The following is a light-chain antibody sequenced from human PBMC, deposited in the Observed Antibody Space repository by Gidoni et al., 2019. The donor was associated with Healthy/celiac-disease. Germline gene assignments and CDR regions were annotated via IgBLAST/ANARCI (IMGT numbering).Light chain of an antibody. CDR1: QSVSSY. Sequence: EIVLSQSPATLSLSPGERATLPCRASQSVSSYLAWYQQKPGQAPRLLIYDSSNRATGIPARFSGSESGTDFTLTIRSLEPEDFAVYYCQQRSNWPKLTFGGGTKVEIK. V-gene: IGKV3-11*01. J-gene: IGKJ4*01. CDR2: DSS. CDR3: QQRSNWPKLT.